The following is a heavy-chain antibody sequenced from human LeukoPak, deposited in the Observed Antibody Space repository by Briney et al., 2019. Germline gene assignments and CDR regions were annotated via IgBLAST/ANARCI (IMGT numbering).Heavy chain of an antibody. Sequence: GESLKISCKGSGYSFTSYWIGWVRQMPGKGLEWMGIIYPGDSDTRYGPSFQGQVTISADKSISTAYLQWSSLKASDTAMYYCARCAIYSYGTNPFDYWGQGTLVTVSS. CDR3: ARCAIYSYGTNPFDY. V-gene: IGHV5-51*01. CDR2: IYPGDSDT. J-gene: IGHJ4*02. CDR1: GYSFTSYW. D-gene: IGHD5-18*01.